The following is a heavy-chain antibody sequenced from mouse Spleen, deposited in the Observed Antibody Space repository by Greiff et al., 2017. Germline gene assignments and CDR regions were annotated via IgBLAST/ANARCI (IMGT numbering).Heavy chain of an antibody. CDR2: IYPGDGDT. J-gene: IGHJ4*01. Sequence: VQLQQSGPELVKPGASVKISCKASGYAFSSSWMNWVKQRPGKGLEWIGRIYPGDGDTNYNGKFKGKATLTADKSSSTAYMQLSSLTSEDSAVYFCAMDTGDYAMDYWGQGTSVTVSS. V-gene: IGHV1-82*01. D-gene: IGHD4-1*01. CDR3: AMDTGDYAMDY. CDR1: GYAFSSSW.